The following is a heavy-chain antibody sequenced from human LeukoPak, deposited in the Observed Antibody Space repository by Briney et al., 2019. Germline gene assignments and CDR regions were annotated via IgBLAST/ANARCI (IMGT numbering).Heavy chain of an antibody. V-gene: IGHV4-34*01. CDR1: GGSFSGYY. CDR3: ARDPGSAFDP. J-gene: IGHJ5*02. CDR2: INHSGST. D-gene: IGHD3-10*01. Sequence: SGTLSLTCAVYGGSFSGYYWSWIRQPPGKGLEWIGEINHSGSTNYNPSLKSRVTISVDTSKNQFSLKLSSVTAADTAVYYCARDPGSAFDPWGQGTLVTASS.